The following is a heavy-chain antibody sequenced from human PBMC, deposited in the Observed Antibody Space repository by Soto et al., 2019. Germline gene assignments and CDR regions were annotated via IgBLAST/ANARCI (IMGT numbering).Heavy chain of an antibody. Sequence: PGRSLRLSCAASAFTFSSYAMHWVRQAPGKGLEWVAVISYDGSNKYYADSVKGRFTISRDNSKNTLYLQMNSLRADDTAVYYCARDLPPTPYYYHSSGPWDAFEIWGQGTMVIVSS. J-gene: IGHJ3*02. D-gene: IGHD3-22*01. V-gene: IGHV3-30-3*01. CDR2: ISYDGSNK. CDR3: ARDLPPTPYYYHSSGPWDAFEI. CDR1: AFTFSSYA.